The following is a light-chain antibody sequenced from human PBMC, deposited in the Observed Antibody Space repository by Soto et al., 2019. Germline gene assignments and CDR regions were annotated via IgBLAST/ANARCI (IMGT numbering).Light chain of an antibody. CDR2: YDD. J-gene: IGLJ2*01. V-gene: IGLV1-36*01. CDR1: SSNIGNNA. Sequence: QSVLTQPPSVSEAPRQRVTISCSGSSSNIGNNAVNWYQQLPGKAPKLLIYYDDLLPSGVSDRFSGCKSGTSASLAISGLQSEDEADYYCAAWYDSLNGVVFGGGTKLTVL. CDR3: AAWYDSLNGVV.